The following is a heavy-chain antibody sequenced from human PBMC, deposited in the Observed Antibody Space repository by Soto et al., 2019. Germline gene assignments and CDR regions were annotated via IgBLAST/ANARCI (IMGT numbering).Heavy chain of an antibody. CDR1: GYTFTGYY. D-gene: IGHD2-2*01. V-gene: IGHV1-2*04. CDR3: ARTKLRYCSSTSCLDDAFDI. CDR2: INPNSGGT. Sequence: GASVKVSCKASGYTFTGYYMHWVRQAPGQGLEWVGWINPNSGGTNYAQKFQGWVTMTRDTSISTAYMELSRLRSDDTAVYYCARTKLRYCSSTSCLDDAFDIWGQGTMVTVSS. J-gene: IGHJ3*02.